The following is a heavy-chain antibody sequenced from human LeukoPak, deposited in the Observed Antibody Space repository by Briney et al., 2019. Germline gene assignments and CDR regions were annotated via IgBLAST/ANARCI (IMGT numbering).Heavy chain of an antibody. Sequence: SETLSLTCTVSGGSISSYYWSWIRQPPGKGLEWIGEINHSGSTNYNPSLKSRVTISVDTSKNQFSLKLSSVTAADTAVYYCASPGVGEFDYWGQGTLVTVSS. CDR2: INHSGST. V-gene: IGHV4-34*01. D-gene: IGHD3-10*01. CDR3: ASPGVGEFDY. J-gene: IGHJ4*02. CDR1: GGSISSYY.